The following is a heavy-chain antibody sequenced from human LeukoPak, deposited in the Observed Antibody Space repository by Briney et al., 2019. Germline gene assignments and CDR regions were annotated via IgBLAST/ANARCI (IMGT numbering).Heavy chain of an antibody. V-gene: IGHV4-39*01. Sequence: SETLSLTCTVSGCSISSSSYYWGWIRQRPGKGLEWIGSSDYSGSTYYNPSLKSRVTISVDTSKNPFSLKLCSVTAADTAVYYCASFYDGYEYYYYYMDVWGKGTTVTVSS. D-gene: IGHD3-3*01. J-gene: IGHJ6*03. CDR3: ASFYDGYEYYYYYMDV. CDR2: SDYSGST. CDR1: GCSISSSSYY.